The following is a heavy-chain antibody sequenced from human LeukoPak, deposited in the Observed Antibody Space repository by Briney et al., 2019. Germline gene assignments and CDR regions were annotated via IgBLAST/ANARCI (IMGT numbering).Heavy chain of an antibody. D-gene: IGHD3-3*01. V-gene: IGHV4-59*01. J-gene: IGHJ5*02. CDR2: VNNNGSI. CDR1: GDSITNYC. CDR3: ARDPYMNFFWSGPRPQYNWLDP. Sequence: PADTQSLICTLSGDSITNYCWKWIRHSPGKGLEWIGYVNNNGSIKYNPSLESRVTISIDTSKSQFSLKLTSVTAADTAVYYCARDPYMNFFWSGPRPQYNWLDPWSQGTLVTVSS.